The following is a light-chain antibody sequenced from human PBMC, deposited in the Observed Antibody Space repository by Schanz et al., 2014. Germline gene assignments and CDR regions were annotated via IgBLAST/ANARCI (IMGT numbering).Light chain of an antibody. V-gene: IGLV2-23*01. J-gene: IGLJ3*02. Sequence: QSALTQPASVSGSPGQSITISCTGTSSDVGSYNLVSWYQQHPGKAPKLMIYEGSKRPSGVSNRFSGSKSGNTASLTISGLQAEDEADYSCCSYAGSRSHWVFGGGTKLTVL. CDR3: CSYAGSRSHWV. CDR1: SSDVGSYNL. CDR2: EGS.